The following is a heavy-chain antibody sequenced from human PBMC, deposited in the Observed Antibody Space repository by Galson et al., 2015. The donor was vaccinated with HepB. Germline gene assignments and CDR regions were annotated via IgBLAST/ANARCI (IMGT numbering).Heavy chain of an antibody. D-gene: IGHD1-26*01. J-gene: IGHJ4*02. Sequence: SVKVSCKASGYTFTSYAVHWVRQAPGQRLEWMGWINAGNGNTKYSQKFQGRVTITRDTSASTAYMELSSLRSEDTAVYYCARVGIVGAFDYWGQGTLVTVSS. CDR2: INAGNGNT. CDR3: ARVGIVGAFDY. CDR1: GYTFTSYA. V-gene: IGHV1-3*01.